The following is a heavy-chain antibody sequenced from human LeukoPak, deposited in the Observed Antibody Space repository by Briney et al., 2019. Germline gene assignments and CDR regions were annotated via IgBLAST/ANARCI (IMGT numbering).Heavy chain of an antibody. CDR1: GGSISSYY. D-gene: IGHD6-19*01. V-gene: IGHV4-59*01. Sequence: PSETLSLTCTVSGGSISSYYWSWIRQPPGKGLEWIGYIYYSGSTNYNPSLKSRVTISVDTSKNQFSLKLSPVTAADTAVYYCARTASSGWYWWFDPWGQGTLVTVSS. CDR2: IYYSGST. J-gene: IGHJ5*02. CDR3: ARTASSGWYWWFDP.